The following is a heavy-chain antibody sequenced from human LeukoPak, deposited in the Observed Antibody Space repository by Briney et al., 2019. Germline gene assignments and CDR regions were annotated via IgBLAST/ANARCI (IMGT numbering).Heavy chain of an antibody. D-gene: IGHD3-22*01. CDR1: GGSYSGYY. Sequence: SETLSLTCAVYGGSYSGYYWSWIRQPPGKGLEWIGEINHSGSTNYNPSLKSRVTISVDTSKNQFSLKLSSVTAADTAVYYCARGPTAYYYDSSGYLNDYWGQGTLVTVSS. CDR2: INHSGST. J-gene: IGHJ4*02. CDR3: ARGPTAYYYDSSGYLNDY. V-gene: IGHV4-34*01.